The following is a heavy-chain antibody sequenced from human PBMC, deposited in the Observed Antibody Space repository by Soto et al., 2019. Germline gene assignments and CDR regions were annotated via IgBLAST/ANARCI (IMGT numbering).Heavy chain of an antibody. D-gene: IGHD3-16*01. J-gene: IGHJ4*02. Sequence: QLQLQESGPGLVKPSETLSLTCIVSGASLSSSSYYWAWIRQPPGKVLEWIGTSYYNGHTYYNPPPKSGVPISLDTSKTGLSPKLSSVTATDTAVYYCGRPDWTYYLLAINYWGQGTLVTVSS. V-gene: IGHV4-39*01. CDR2: SYYNGHT. CDR3: GRPDWTYYLLAINY. CDR1: GASLSSSSYY.